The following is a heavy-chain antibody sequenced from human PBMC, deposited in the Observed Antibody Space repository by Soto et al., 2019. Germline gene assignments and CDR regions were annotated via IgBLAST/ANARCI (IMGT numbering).Heavy chain of an antibody. CDR2: IYYSGST. CDR1: GGSISSYY. V-gene: IGHV4-59*01. Sequence: SETLSLTCTVSGGSISSYYWSWIRQPPGKGLEWIGYIYYSGSTNYNPSLKSRVTISVDTSKNQFSLKLSSVTAADTAVYYCVREKRITIFGVVTNDAFDIWGQGTMVTVSS. D-gene: IGHD3-3*01. J-gene: IGHJ3*02. CDR3: VREKRITIFGVVTNDAFDI.